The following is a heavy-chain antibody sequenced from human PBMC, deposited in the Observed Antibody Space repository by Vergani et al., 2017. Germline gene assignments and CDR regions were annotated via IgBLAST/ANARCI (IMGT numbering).Heavy chain of an antibody. D-gene: IGHD3-3*01. J-gene: IGHJ4*02. CDR2: ISGRSSYV. CDR3: VREETFYDSVSDYLAGYFDH. Sequence: EVQVVQSGGGLVKPGGSLRLSCETSGFIFSDYNLNWVRQAPGSGLEWVASISGRSSYVNYAVSVKGLFTISRDNAKNSLFLQMNSLRAEDTAVYYCVREETFYDSVSDYLAGYFDHWGQGALVTVSS. CDR1: GFIFSDYN. V-gene: IGHV3-21*02.